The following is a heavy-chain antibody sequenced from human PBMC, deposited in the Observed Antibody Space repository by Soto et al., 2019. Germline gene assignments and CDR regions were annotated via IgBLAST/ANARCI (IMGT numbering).Heavy chain of an antibody. CDR3: APRRTRPLWLPDPFDY. J-gene: IGHJ4*02. CDR2: ISYDGSNK. V-gene: IGHV3-30*03. Sequence: QVQLVESGGVVVQPGRSLRLSCAASGFTFSSYGMHWVRQAPGKGLEWVAVISYDGSNKYYADSGKGRFTISRDNSKNPLYLQMNSLRAQDTAVYYCAPRRTRPLWLPDPFDYWGQGTLVTVSS. CDR1: GFTFSSYG. D-gene: IGHD5-18*01.